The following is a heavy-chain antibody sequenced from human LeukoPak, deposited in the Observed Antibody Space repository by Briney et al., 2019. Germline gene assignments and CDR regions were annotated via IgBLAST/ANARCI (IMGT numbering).Heavy chain of an antibody. CDR3: ARVTVRIAAAGTDYYYGMDV. Sequence: GASVKVSCKASGYTFTSYDINWVRQATGQGLEWMGWMNPNSGNTGYAQKFQGRVTTTRNTSISTAYMELSSLRSEDTAVYYCARVTVRIAAAGTDYYYGMDVWGQGTTVTVSS. J-gene: IGHJ6*02. D-gene: IGHD6-13*01. CDR1: GYTFTSYD. CDR2: MNPNSGNT. V-gene: IGHV1-8*01.